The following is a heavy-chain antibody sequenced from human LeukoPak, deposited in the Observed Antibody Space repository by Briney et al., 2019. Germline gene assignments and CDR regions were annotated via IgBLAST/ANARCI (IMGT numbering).Heavy chain of an antibody. CDR3: ARDFYVSAGTPRFDY. CDR1: GYTFTSYY. V-gene: IGHV1-46*01. Sequence: GASVKVSCKASGYTFTSYYMHWVRQAPGQGLEWMGIINPSGGSTSYAQKFQGRVTMTRDTSTSTVHMELSSLRSEDTAVYYCARDFYVSAGTPRFDYWGQGTLVTVSS. J-gene: IGHJ4*02. D-gene: IGHD6-19*01. CDR2: INPSGGST.